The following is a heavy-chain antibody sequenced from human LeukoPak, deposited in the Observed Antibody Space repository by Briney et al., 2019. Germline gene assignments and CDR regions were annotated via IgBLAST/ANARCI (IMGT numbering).Heavy chain of an antibody. CDR1: GFTFSSYS. V-gene: IGHV3-21*01. J-gene: IGHJ4*02. CDR3: ARDRCSSTSCYVTY. CDR2: ISSSSSYI. Sequence: GGSLRLSCAASGFTFSSYSMNWVRQAPGKGLEWVSSISSSSSYIYYADSVKGRFTISRDNAKNSLCLQMNSLRAEDTAVYYCARDRCSSTSCYVTYWGQGTLVTVSS. D-gene: IGHD2-2*01.